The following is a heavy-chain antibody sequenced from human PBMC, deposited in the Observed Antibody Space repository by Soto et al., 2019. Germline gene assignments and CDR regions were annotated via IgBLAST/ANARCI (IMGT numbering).Heavy chain of an antibody. CDR2: IFSNDEK. J-gene: IGHJ2*01. Sequence: QVTLKESGPVLVKPTETLTLTCTVSGFSLSNARMGVSWIRQPPGKALEWLAHIFSNDEKSSSTSLKSILTIPKETSKSQVVLTLTNMDPLDKATYYCALPFCWNSSSCSDNGYFDLWGSGTLFTVSS. CDR3: ALPFCWNSSSCSDNGYFDL. D-gene: IGHD6-13*01. V-gene: IGHV2-26*01. CDR1: GFSLSNARMG.